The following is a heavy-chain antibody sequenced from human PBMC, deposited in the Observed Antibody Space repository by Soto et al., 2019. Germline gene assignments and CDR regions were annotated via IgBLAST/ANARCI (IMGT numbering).Heavy chain of an antibody. J-gene: IGHJ4*02. CDR2: INAGNVKT. D-gene: IGHD5-12*01. Sequence: ASVKVSCKASGYTFTNYGIHWVRQAPGQRLECMGWINAGNVKTKYSQNFQGRVTITRDTSASIVYMEVNSLRSEDTALYHCARGIWVATTADYYIDSWGQPKLLTVSS. V-gene: IGHV1-3*01. CDR3: ARGIWVATTADYYIDS. CDR1: GYTFTNYG.